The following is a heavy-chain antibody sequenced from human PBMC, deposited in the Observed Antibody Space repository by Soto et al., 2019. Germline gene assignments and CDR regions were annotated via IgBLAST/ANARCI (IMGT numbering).Heavy chain of an antibody. J-gene: IGHJ4*02. CDR3: VKERMSMFRGVLLMHY. CDR2: INADNGNT. D-gene: IGHD3-10*01. V-gene: IGHV1-3*01. CDR1: GYSFTNYA. Sequence: QVQLVQSGAEVKKPGASVKVSCKASGYSFTNYALHWVRQAPGQRFEWMGWINADNGNTKYSQKCQGRFNITRETPATAVYMELNSLRSEDTGIKYCVKERMSMFRGVLLMHYGGKVALVTVSS.